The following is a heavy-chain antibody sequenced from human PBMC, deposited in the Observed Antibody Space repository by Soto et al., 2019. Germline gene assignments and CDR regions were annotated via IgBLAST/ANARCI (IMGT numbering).Heavy chain of an antibody. CDR1: GGSIISSSYY. CDR3: AARAGYYYGMDV. J-gene: IGHJ6*02. V-gene: IGHV4-39*01. CDR2: ISYSGST. Sequence: SETLSLTCTVSGGSIISSSYYWGLIRQPPGKGLEWIGSISYSGSTYYNPSLKSRATISVDTSKNQFSLKLTSVTAADTAVYYCAARAGYYYGMDVWGQGTTVTVSS.